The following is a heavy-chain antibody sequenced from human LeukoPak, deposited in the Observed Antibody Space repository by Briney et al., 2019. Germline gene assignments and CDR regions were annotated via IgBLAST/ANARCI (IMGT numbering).Heavy chain of an antibody. J-gene: IGHJ6*03. V-gene: IGHV3-23*01. CDR3: ARVRAYCGGDCYSDHIYYYYYYMDV. CDR2: ISERGGST. D-gene: IGHD2-21*02. CDR1: GISLSNYA. Sequence: PGGSLRLSCVVSGISLSNYAMSWVRQAPGKGLEWVSYISERGGSTAYADSVKGRFTISRDNSKNTLYLQMNSLRAEDTAVYYCARVRAYCGGDCYSDHIYYYYYYMDVWGKGATVTVSS.